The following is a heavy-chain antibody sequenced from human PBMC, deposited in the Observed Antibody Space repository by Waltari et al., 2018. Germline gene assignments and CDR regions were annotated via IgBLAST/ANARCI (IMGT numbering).Heavy chain of an antibody. CDR2: IYTSGST. V-gene: IGHV4-61*09. CDR3: ARGGHQLGLDY. CDR1: GGSISSGSYY. Sequence: QVQLQESGPGLVKPSQTLSLTCTVSGGSISSGSYYWSWIRQPAGKGLEWIGYIYTSGSTNYNPSLKSRVTISVDTSKNQFSLKLSSVTAADMAVYYCARGGHQLGLDYWGQGTLVTVSS. J-gene: IGHJ4*02. D-gene: IGHD6-13*01.